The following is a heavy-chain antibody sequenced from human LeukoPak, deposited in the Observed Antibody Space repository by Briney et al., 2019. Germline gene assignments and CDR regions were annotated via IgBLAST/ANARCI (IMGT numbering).Heavy chain of an antibody. CDR2: ITDSGGNT. V-gene: IGHV3-23*01. CDR3: ARERSTGFDD. Sequence: GGSLGLSCAASGFTFVTSSMSWVRQAPGKGLEWVSSITDSGGNTFYADSVKGRFTVSRDNSKNTLYLQMTSLRAEDTAIYYCARERSTGFDDWGQGSLVTVSS. D-gene: IGHD7-27*01. J-gene: IGHJ4*02. CDR1: GFTFVTSS.